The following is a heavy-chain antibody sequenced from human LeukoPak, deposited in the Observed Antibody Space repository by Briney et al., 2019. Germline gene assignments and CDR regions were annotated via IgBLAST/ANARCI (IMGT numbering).Heavy chain of an antibody. Sequence: SETLSLTCSVSGGSISTYYWSWMRQPPGKGLEWIGYTYYSGNTNYNPSLKSRLTISVDTSKNQFSLKLSSMTAADTAVYYCARHKSGWYYFDYWGQGTLVTVSS. J-gene: IGHJ4*02. D-gene: IGHD6-19*01. V-gene: IGHV4-59*12. CDR3: ARHKSGWYYFDY. CDR1: GGSISTYY. CDR2: TYYSGNT.